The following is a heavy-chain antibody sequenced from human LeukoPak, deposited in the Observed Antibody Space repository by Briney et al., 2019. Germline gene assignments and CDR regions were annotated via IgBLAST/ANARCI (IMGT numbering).Heavy chain of an antibody. V-gene: IGHV4-34*01. CDR3: ARGTASFGWYYFDY. J-gene: IGHJ4*02. CDR1: GGSFSGYY. CDR2: INHSGST. Sequence: SETLSLTCAVYGGSFSGYYWSWIRQPPGQGLEWIGEINHSGSTNYNPSLKSRVTISVDTSKNQFSLKLSSVTAADTAVYYCARGTASFGWYYFDYWGQGTLVTVSS. D-gene: IGHD3-3*01.